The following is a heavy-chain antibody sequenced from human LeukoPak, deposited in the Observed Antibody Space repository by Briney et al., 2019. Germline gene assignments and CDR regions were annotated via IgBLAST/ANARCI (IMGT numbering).Heavy chain of an antibody. CDR1: GFTFSSYS. V-gene: IGHV3-21*01. Sequence: SGGSLRLSCAASGFTFSSYSMNWVRQAPGKGLEWVSSISSSSSYIYYADSVKGRFTISRDNAKNSLYLQMNSLRAEDTAVYYCARSFVSGTGYFDYWGQGTLVTVSS. CDR2: ISSSSSYI. J-gene: IGHJ4*02. CDR3: ARSFVSGTGYFDY. D-gene: IGHD6-13*01.